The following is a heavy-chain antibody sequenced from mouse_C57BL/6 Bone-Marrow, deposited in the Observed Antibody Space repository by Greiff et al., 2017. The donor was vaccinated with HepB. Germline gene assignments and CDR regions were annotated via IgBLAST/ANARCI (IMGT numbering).Heavy chain of an antibody. CDR3: ARKGDYYGRSYWYFDV. CDR2: ISNLAYSI. CDR1: GFTFSDYG. Sequence: EVQGVESGGGLVQPGGSLKLSCAASGFTFSDYGMAWVRQAPRKGPEWVAFISNLAYSIYYADTVTGRFTISRENAKNTLYLEMSSLRSEDTAMYYCARKGDYYGRSYWYFDVWGTGTTVTVSS. V-gene: IGHV5-15*01. D-gene: IGHD1-1*01. J-gene: IGHJ1*03.